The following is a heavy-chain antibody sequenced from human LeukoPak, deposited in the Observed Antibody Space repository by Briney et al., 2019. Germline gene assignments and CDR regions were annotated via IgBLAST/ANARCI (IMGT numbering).Heavy chain of an antibody. D-gene: IGHD5-12*01. CDR2: ISYDGSNK. CDR1: GFTFSSYG. V-gene: IGHV3-30*18. CDR3: AKERGYSGYIDY. Sequence: GGSLRLSCAASGFTFSSYGMHWVRQAPGKGLEWVAVISYDGSNKYYADSVKGRFTISRDNSKSTLYLQMNSLRAEDTAVYYCAKERGYSGYIDYWGQGTLVTVYS. J-gene: IGHJ4*02.